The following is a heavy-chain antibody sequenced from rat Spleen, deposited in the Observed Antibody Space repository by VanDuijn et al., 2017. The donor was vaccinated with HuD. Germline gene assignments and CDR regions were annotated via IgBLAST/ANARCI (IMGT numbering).Heavy chain of an antibody. J-gene: IGHJ2*01. V-gene: IGHV5-25*01. CDR2: ISSGGGGI. Sequence: EVQLVESGGGLVQSGRSLKLSCVASGFTFDNYWMSWIRQAPKKGLEWVAYISSGGGGIYYPDSVQGRFTISRHNAKSTLYLQMDSLRSEDTATYYCVRHGYTRYYFDYWGQGVMVTVSS. CDR1: GFTFDNYW. CDR3: VRHGYTRYYFDY. D-gene: IGHD1-9*01.